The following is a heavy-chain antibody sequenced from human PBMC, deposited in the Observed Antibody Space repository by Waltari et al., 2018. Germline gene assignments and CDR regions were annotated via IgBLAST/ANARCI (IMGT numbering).Heavy chain of an antibody. J-gene: IGHJ5*02. CDR1: GGSFSGYY. Sequence: QVQLQQWGAGLLQPSETLSLTCAVYGGSFSGYYWRWTRQPPGKGLEWIGEINHSGSTNYNPSLKSRVTISVDTSKNQCSLKLSSVTAADTAVYYCARGGRLLGRFDPWGQGTLVTVSS. CDR2: INHSGST. CDR3: ARGGRLLGRFDP. V-gene: IGHV4-34*01. D-gene: IGHD7-27*01.